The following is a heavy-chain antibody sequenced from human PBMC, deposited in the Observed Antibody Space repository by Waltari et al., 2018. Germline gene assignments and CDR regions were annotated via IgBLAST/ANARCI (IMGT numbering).Heavy chain of an antibody. J-gene: IGHJ3*02. Sequence: QVQLVQSGAEVKKPGASVKVYCKASGYTFSGSYIHWVRQAPGQGLEWMGWINCNNGDRKYAQKFQGRVTMTRDTPISTAYMDLSGLISDDTAVYYCVREQQLVPYTDEAFDIWGQGTVVTVSS. CDR2: INCNNGDR. D-gene: IGHD6-13*01. CDR3: VREQQLVPYTDEAFDI. V-gene: IGHV1-2*02. CDR1: GYTFSGSY.